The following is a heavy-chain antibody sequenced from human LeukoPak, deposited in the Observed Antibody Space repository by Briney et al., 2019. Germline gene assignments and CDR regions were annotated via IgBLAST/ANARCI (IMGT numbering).Heavy chain of an antibody. J-gene: IGHJ3*02. CDR2: IWYDGSNK. V-gene: IGHV3-33*01. D-gene: IGHD1-14*01. Sequence: GGSLRLSCAACGFTFSSYGMHWVRQAPGKGLEGVAVIWYDGSNKYYVDSVKGRFTISRDNSKNTVYLQMNSLRAEDTAVYYCARYSSNTVTTGAFDIWGQGTMVTVSS. CDR3: ARYSSNTVTTGAFDI. CDR1: GFTFSSYG.